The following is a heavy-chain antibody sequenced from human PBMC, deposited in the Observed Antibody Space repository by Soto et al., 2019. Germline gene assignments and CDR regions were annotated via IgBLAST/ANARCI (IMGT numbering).Heavy chain of an antibody. J-gene: IGHJ6*03. D-gene: IGHD6-13*01. CDR1: GFTFSSYS. CDR2: ISSSSSTI. V-gene: IGHV3-48*01. Sequence: ESVGGLVQPGGSLRLSCAASGFTFSSYSMNWVRQAPGKGLEWVSYISSSSSTIYYADSVKGRFTISRDNAKNSLYLQMNSLRAEDTAVYYCARVGNYYYYYMDVWGKGTTVTVSS. CDR3: ARVGNYYYYYMDV.